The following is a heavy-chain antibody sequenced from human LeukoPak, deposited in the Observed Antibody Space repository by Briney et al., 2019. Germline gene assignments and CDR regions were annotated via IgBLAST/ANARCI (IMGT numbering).Heavy chain of an antibody. V-gene: IGHV3-15*01. J-gene: IGHJ5*02. CDR3: ATDRNWFDP. CDR1: GFTFNTAY. Sequence: GGSLRLSCAASGFTFNTAYMSWLRQTPGKGLEWVGRLKSRSQGGTADYAAPVKGRFTISRDDSKNTLYLQMNSLKIEDIGVYYCATDRNWFDPWGQGTLVTVSS. CDR2: LKSRSQGGTA.